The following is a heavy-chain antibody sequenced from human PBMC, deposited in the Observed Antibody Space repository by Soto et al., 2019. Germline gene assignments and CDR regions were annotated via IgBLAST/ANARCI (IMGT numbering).Heavy chain of an antibody. J-gene: IGHJ6*02. Sequence: GGSLRLSCAASGFTVSSNYMSWVRQAPGKGLEWVSVIYSCGSTYYADSVKGRFTISRDNSKNTLYLQMNSLRAEDTAVYYCARDRSTSCGDIMFGMDVWGQGTTVTVSS. V-gene: IGHV3-66*03. CDR2: IYSCGST. D-gene: IGHD2-2*01. CDR1: GFTVSSNY. CDR3: ARDRSTSCGDIMFGMDV.